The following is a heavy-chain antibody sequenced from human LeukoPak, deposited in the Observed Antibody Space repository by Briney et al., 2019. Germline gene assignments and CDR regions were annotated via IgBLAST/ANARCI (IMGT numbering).Heavy chain of an antibody. CDR1: GFTFTRYA. J-gene: IGHJ3*02. CDR3: AREGEGDVFDI. Sequence: ALVKVSCKASGFTFTRYAMNWVRQAPGQGPEWMGWISTNVGNTAYAQGFTGRFVFSFDTSVSTAYLQINRLEGEDTAVYYCAREGEGDVFDIWGQGTMVTVSS. D-gene: IGHD1-26*01. V-gene: IGHV7-4-1*02. CDR2: ISTNVGNT.